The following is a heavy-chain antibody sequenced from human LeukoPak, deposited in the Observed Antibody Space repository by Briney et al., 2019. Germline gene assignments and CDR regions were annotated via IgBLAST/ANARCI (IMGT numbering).Heavy chain of an antibody. CDR3: ARAGEAPFDY. J-gene: IGHJ4*02. Sequence: TSETLSLTCTVSGGSISSYYWSWIRQPPGKGLEWIGYIYYSGSTNYNPSLKSRVTISVDTSKNQFSLKLSSVTAADTAVYYCARAGEAPFDYWGQGTLVTVSS. V-gene: IGHV4-59*01. CDR2: IYYSGST. CDR1: GGSISSYY.